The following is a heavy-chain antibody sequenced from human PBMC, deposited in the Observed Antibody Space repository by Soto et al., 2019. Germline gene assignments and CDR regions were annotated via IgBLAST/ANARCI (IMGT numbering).Heavy chain of an antibody. CDR1: GFTFSSYA. V-gene: IGHV3-23*01. D-gene: IGHD2-15*01. CDR2: ISGSGGST. CDR3: AKDMAWVVAASTPGSDAFDI. J-gene: IGHJ3*02. Sequence: PGGSLRLSCAASGFTFSSYAMSWVRQAPGKGLEWVSAISGSGGSTYYADSVKGRFTISRDNSKNTLYLQMNSLRAEDTAVYYCAKDMAWVVAASTPGSDAFDIWGQGTMVTVSS.